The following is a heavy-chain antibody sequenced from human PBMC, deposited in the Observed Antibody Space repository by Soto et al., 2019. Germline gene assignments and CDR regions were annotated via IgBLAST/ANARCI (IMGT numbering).Heavy chain of an antibody. V-gene: IGHV4-31*03. CDR2: IYHSGST. D-gene: IGHD6-19*01. CDR1: GGSISSGDYY. CDR3: ARVAVAGTRVDY. Sequence: QVQLQESGPGLVKPSQTLSLTCTVSGGSISSGDYYWSWIRQHPGKGLEWIGYIYHSGSTNYNPSLKSRVTISVDKSKNQFSLKLSSVTAADTAVYYCARVAVAGTRVDYWGQGTLVTVSS. J-gene: IGHJ4*02.